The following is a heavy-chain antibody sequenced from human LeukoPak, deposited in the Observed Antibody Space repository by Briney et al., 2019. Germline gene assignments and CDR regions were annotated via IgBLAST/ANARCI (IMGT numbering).Heavy chain of an antibody. CDR1: GGSISSHY. D-gene: IGHD6-19*01. V-gene: IGHV4-59*11. CDR2: TYYSGST. J-gene: IGHJ4*02. CDR3: ARVSSGWTFDY. Sequence: PSETLSLTCTVSGGSISSHYWSWIRQPPGKGLEWIGYTYYSGSTNYNPSLKSRVTISVDTSKNQFSLKLSSVTAADTAVYYCARVSSGWTFDYGGQGTLVTVSS.